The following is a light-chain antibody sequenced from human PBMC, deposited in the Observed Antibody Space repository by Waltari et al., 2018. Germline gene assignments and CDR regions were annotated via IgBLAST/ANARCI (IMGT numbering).Light chain of an antibody. CDR2: LGS. J-gene: IGKJ2*01. V-gene: IGKV2-28*01. Sequence: DIVMTQSPLSLPVTPGEPASISCRSSQSLLHSNGYNYLDWYLQKPGQSPQLLIYLGSNRASGVPDRFSGSGSGTDFTLKISRVEAEDVGVYYCMQALQTQNTFGQGTKLEIK. CDR3: MQALQTQNT. CDR1: QSLLHSNGYNY.